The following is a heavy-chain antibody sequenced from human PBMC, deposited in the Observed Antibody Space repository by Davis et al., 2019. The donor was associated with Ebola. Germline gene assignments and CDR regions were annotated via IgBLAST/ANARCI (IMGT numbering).Heavy chain of an antibody. J-gene: IGHJ6*02. D-gene: IGHD6-19*01. CDR2: IKQDGSEK. Sequence: GESLKISCAASGFTFSSHWMSWVRQAPGKGLEWVANIKQDGSEKYYVDSVKGRFTISRDNAKNSLNLLMNTLRVEDTAVYYCARDGIAVSGFYGMDVWGQGTTVTVSS. V-gene: IGHV3-7*01. CDR3: ARDGIAVSGFYGMDV. CDR1: GFTFSSHW.